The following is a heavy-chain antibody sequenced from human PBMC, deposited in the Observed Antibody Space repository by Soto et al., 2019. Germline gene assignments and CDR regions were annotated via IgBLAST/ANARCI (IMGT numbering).Heavy chain of an antibody. CDR1: GYTFTSYG. J-gene: IGHJ4*02. CDR2: ISAYNGNT. V-gene: IGHV1-18*01. CDR3: ARELLSGSRFEVYSSGWYAVSGY. D-gene: IGHD6-19*01. Sequence: ASVKVSCKASGYTFTSYGISWVRQAPGQGLEWMGWISAYNGNTNYAQKLQGRVTMTTDTSTSTAYMELRSLRSDDTAVYYCARELLSGSRFEVYSSGWYAVSGYWGQGTLVTVSS.